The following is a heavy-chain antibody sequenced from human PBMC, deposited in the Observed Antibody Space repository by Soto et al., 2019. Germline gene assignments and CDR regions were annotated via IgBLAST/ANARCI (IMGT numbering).Heavy chain of an antibody. CDR3: ASDQSFERNYYYGIDV. CDR2: ISPYNGNT. V-gene: IGHV1-18*01. J-gene: IGHJ6*02. Sequence: QVHLVQSGAEVKKPGASVKVSCKTSGYSFTSYGIGWVRQAPGQGLEWMGWISPYNGNTYYAQKFQGRVTMTTDTSTNTGDMELRSLRSDDTAVYYCASDQSFERNYYYGIDVWGQGTTVTVSS. CDR1: GYSFTSYG.